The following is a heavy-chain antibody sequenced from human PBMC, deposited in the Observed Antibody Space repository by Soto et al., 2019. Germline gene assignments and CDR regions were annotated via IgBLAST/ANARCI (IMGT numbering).Heavy chain of an antibody. V-gene: IGHV3-21*01. CDR1: GFTFSSYS. Sequence: EVQLVESGGGLVKPGGSLRLSCAASGFTFSSYSMNWVRQAPGKGLEWVSSISSSSSYIYYADSVKGRFTISRDNAKNSLYLQMNSLRAEDTAVYYCARDLGDAPSTAHPFDYWGQGTLVPVSS. CDR2: ISSSSSYI. J-gene: IGHJ4*02. D-gene: IGHD3-16*01. CDR3: ARDLGDAPSTAHPFDY.